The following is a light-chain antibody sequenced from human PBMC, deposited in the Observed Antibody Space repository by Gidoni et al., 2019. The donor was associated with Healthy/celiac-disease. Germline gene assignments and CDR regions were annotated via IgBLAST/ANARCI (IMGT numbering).Light chain of an antibody. CDR2: KDS. Sequence: VSPGQTARITCSGDALPKQYAYWYQQKPGQAPVLVIYKDSERPSGIPERFSGSSSGTTVTLTISGVQAEDEADYYCQSADSSGTYEVFGGGTKLTVL. CDR1: ALPKQY. V-gene: IGLV3-25*03. CDR3: QSADSSGTYEV. J-gene: IGLJ2*01.